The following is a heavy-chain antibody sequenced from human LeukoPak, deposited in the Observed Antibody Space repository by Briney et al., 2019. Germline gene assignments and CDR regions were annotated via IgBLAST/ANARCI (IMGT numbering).Heavy chain of an antibody. CDR2: IYYSGST. CDR3: ARGDSSGYYPWFDY. Sequence: PSETLSLTCTVSGGSISSYYWSWIRQPPGKGLEWIGYIYYSGSTNYNPSLKSRVTISVDTSKNQFSLKLSSVTAADTAVYYCARGDSSGYYPWFDYWGQGTLVTVSS. J-gene: IGHJ4*02. CDR1: GGSISSYY. D-gene: IGHD3-22*01. V-gene: IGHV4-59*01.